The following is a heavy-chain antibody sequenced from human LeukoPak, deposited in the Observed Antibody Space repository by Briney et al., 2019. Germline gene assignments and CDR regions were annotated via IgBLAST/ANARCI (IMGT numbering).Heavy chain of an antibody. CDR1: GFTFSSYW. CDR3: ARDGACSGGSCYSPDFDY. CDR2: IKQDGSEK. J-gene: IGHJ4*02. Sequence: GGSLRLSCAASGFTFSSYWMSWVRQAPGKGLEWVANIKQDGSEKYYVDSVRGRFTISRDNAKNSLYLQMNSLRAEGTAVYYCARDGACSGGSCYSPDFDYWGQGTLVTVS. V-gene: IGHV3-7*03. D-gene: IGHD2-15*01.